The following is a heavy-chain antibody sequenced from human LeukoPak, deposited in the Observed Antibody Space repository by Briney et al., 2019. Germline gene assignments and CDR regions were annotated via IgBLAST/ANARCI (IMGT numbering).Heavy chain of an antibody. CDR3: ARLRYSSTWLFDY. J-gene: IGHJ4*02. CDR2: MKEDGSEK. Sequence: PGRSMRLSCVASGFIFSRYWMSWVRQAPGKGLEWVANMKEDGSEKYYVDSVKGRFTISRDNAKSSLYLQMNSLRAEDTAVYYCARLRYSSTWLFDYWGQGTLVTVSS. CDR1: GFIFSRYW. V-gene: IGHV3-7*01. D-gene: IGHD6-13*01.